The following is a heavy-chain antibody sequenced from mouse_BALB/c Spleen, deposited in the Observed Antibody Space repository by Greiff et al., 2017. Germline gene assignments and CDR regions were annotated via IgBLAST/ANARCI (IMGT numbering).Heavy chain of an antibody. CDR2: INSNGGST. J-gene: IGHJ4*01. V-gene: IGHV5-6-3*01. Sequence: EVKLVESGGGLVQPGGSLKLSCAASGFTFSSYGMSWVRQTPDKRLELVATINSNGGSTYYPDSVKGRFTISRDNAKNTLYLQMSSLKSEDTAMYYCARDNDYDVMDYWGQGTSVTVSS. CDR3: ARDNDYDVMDY. CDR1: GFTFSSYG. D-gene: IGHD2-4*01.